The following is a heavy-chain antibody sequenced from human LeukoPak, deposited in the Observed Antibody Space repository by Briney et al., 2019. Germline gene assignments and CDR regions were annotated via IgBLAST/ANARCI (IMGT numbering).Heavy chain of an antibody. J-gene: IGHJ5*02. CDR1: GGSISSYY. V-gene: IGHV4-4*07. CDR2: INTSGST. CDR3: ARDYYYDSNNWFDP. Sequence: SETLSLTCTVSGGSISSYYWSWIRQPAGKGLGWIGCINTSGSTNYNPSLKSRVTMSVDTSKNQFSLKLSSVTAADTAVYYCARDYYYDSNNWFDPWGQGTLVTVSS. D-gene: IGHD3-22*01.